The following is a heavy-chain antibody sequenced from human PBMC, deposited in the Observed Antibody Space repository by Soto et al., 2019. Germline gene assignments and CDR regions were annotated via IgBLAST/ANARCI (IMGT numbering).Heavy chain of an antibody. V-gene: IGHV4-31*01. D-gene: IGHD2-21*01. CDR2: LYSSGST. J-gene: IGHJ4*02. CDR1: GGSISSGDYY. Sequence: TLSLTCTVSGGSISSGDYYWSWIRQHPGKGLEWIGYLYSSGSTYYNPSLKSLLTISVDTSKDQFSLKLTSVTAADTAVYYCATFRAPTYYFDDWGQGTLVTVSS. CDR3: ATFRAPTYYFDD.